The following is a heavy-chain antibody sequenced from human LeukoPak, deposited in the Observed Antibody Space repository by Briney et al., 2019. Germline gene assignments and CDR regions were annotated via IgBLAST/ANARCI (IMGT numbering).Heavy chain of an antibody. CDR1: GDSISSYY. Sequence: PSETLSLTCTVSGDSISSYYWSWIRQPPGKGLEWIGYISHSGSTSYNPYHKSRVTLSLDTSKNQVSLKLNSVTAADTAVYYCARIGLGYCSAGSCPPFDYWGQGTLVTVSS. CDR3: ARIGLGYCSAGSCPPFDY. V-gene: IGHV4-59*01. CDR2: ISHSGST. D-gene: IGHD2-15*01. J-gene: IGHJ4*02.